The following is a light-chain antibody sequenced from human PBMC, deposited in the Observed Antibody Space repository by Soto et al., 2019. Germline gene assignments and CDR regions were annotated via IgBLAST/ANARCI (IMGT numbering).Light chain of an antibody. J-gene: IGKJ5*01. CDR3: QHYFNWPYT. Sequence: EIVLTQSPATLSLSPGERATLSCRASQSVSSNLAWYQQQPGRAPRLLIYGASTRATGIPARFSGSGSGTEFTLTISNLKSEDFALYYCQHYFNWPYTFGQGTRLEI. CDR1: QSVSSN. V-gene: IGKV3-15*01. CDR2: GAS.